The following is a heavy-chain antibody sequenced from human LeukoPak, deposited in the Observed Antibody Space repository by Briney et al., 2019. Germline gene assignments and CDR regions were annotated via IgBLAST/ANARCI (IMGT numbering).Heavy chain of an antibody. J-gene: IGHJ5*02. CDR1: GGSISNYY. CDR3: ARDFYASGFYFWFDP. Sequence: SETLSLTCTVSGGSISNYYWSWFRQSAGKGLEWIGRISPSGTTHYNPSLGSRVTMSVDTSNNYFSLRLSSVSAADTAVYYCARDFYASGFYFWFDPWGQGILVTVSS. D-gene: IGHD2/OR15-2a*01. CDR2: ISPSGTT. V-gene: IGHV4-4*07.